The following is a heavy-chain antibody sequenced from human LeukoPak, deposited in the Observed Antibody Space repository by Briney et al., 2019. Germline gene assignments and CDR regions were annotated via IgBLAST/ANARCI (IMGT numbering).Heavy chain of an antibody. CDR2: IYYSGRT. CDR3: ARGGYYGSGNDFRFDP. Sequence: SETLSLTCTVSGGSFSSSTYYWGWIRQPPGKGLEWIGTIYYSGRTYYNPSLKSRVTISVDTSKNQFSLKLSSVTAADTAVYYCARGGYYGSGNDFRFDPWGQGTLVTVSS. V-gene: IGHV4-39*07. J-gene: IGHJ5*02. D-gene: IGHD3-10*01. CDR1: GGSFSSSTYY.